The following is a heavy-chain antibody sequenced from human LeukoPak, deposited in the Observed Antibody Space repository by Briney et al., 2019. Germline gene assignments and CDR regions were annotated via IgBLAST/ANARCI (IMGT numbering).Heavy chain of an antibody. CDR2: VSGSGSNT. Sequence: GGSLRLSCAASGSTFSSCAMSWVRQAPGKGLEWVSTVSGSGSNTFYADSVKGRFTISRDNSKDALYLQMDSLRADDTAVYFCAKTPRGYTYVPDYWGQGTLVTVSS. CDR3: AKTPRGYTYVPDY. V-gene: IGHV3-23*01. J-gene: IGHJ4*02. D-gene: IGHD5-18*01. CDR1: GSTFSSCA.